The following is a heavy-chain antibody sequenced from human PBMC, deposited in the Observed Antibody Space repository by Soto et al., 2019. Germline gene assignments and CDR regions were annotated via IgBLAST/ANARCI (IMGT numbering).Heavy chain of an antibody. CDR3: AHRVLRTVFGLVTTTAIYFDF. D-gene: IGHD3-3*01. J-gene: IGHJ4*02. V-gene: IGHV2-5*02. CDR1: GFSLTTSGVG. CDR2: IYWDDDK. Sequence: QITLNESGPTVVRPTETLTLTCRFSGFSLTTSGVGVGWIHQSPGKAPEWLALIYWDDDKRYSVSLKSRLTITKDTSKSQVVLTVSDLDPTDTATYYCAHRVLRTVFGLVTTTAIYFDFWGQGTPVAVSS.